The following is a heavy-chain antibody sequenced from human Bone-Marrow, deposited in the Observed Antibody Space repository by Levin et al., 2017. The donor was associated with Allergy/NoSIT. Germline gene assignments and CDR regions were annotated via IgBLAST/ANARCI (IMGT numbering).Heavy chain of an antibody. Sequence: GGSLRLSCVASGFTFSNYAMSWVRQAPGKGLEVVSSISGSGGSTSYAGSVRGRFTISRDNSMVYLQMNSLRAEDMAVYYCAKDSDYSRGKPQYYFDYWGQGTLVTVSS. J-gene: IGHJ4*02. D-gene: IGHD4-11*01. CDR1: GFTFSNYA. CDR2: ISGSGGST. V-gene: IGHV3-23*01. CDR3: AKDSDYSRGKPQYYFDY.